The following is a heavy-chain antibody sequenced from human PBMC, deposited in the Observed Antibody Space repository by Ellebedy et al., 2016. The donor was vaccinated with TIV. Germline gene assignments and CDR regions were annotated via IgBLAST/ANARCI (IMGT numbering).Heavy chain of an antibody. CDR3: ARDWGRAPVL. J-gene: IGHJ4*02. V-gene: IGHV4-59*01. CDR1: GGSISRDY. CDR2: IYYSGST. D-gene: IGHD3-16*01. Sequence: SETLSLTXTVPGGSISRDYWSWIRQSPGKGLEWIWYIYYSGSTNYNPSLKSRVTISVDTSKNQFSLRVSSVTAADTAVYYCARDWGRAPVLWGQGTLVTVSS.